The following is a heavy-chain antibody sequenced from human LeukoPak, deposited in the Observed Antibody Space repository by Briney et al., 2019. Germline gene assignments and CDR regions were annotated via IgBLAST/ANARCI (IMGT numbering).Heavy chain of an antibody. CDR3: ARDFDSGDY. J-gene: IGHJ4*02. CDR1: GFTFSFAA. Sequence: GGSLRLSCAASGFTFSFAAMTWVRQAPGKGLEWVAVISYDGSNKYYADSVKGRFTISRDNSKNTLYLQMNSLRAEDTAVYYCARDFDSGDYWGQGTLVTVSS. V-gene: IGHV3-30-3*01. CDR2: ISYDGSNK. D-gene: IGHD3-22*01.